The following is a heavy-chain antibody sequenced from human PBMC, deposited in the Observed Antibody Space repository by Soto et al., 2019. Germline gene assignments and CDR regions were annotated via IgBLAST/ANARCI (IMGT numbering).Heavy chain of an antibody. D-gene: IGHD3-22*01. CDR3: ARDNGREKYYDSSGYWYYFDY. J-gene: IGHJ4*02. CDR1: GGSISSGGYS. Sequence: SETLSLTCAVSGGSISSGGYSWSWIRQPPGKGLEWIGYIYYSGSTNYNPSLKSRVTISVDTSKNQFSLKLSSVTAADTAVYYCARDNGREKYYDSSGYWYYFDYWGQGTRVTVSS. CDR2: IYYSGST. V-gene: IGHV4-61*08.